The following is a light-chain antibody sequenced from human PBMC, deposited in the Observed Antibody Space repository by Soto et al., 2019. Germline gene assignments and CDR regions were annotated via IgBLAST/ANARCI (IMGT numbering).Light chain of an antibody. CDR3: ASFAGSSTYV. J-gene: IGLJ1*01. V-gene: IGLV2-8*01. CDR1: SSDVGASNY. Sequence: QSALTQPPSASGSPGQSVTISCTGTSSDVGASNYVSWYQQHPGKAPKLVIFEVTRRPSGVPDRFSGSTSGNTASLTVSGLQAEYEADYYCASFAGSSTYVFGTGTKVTVL. CDR2: EVT.